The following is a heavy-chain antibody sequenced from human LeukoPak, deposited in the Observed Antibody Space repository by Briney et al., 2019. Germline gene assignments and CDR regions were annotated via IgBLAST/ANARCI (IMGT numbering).Heavy chain of an antibody. CDR1: GCTFNTYD. CDR3: ARGNDWLNGFDI. CDR2: ISVYNGNT. D-gene: IGHD3-9*01. Sequence: ASVRLSCKASGCTFNTYDIRWVRRAPGQGPEWMGLISVYNGNTNYAQNLQGRLTMTTDTSTSIAYMELRSLRSDDTAVYYCARGNDWLNGFDIWGQGTMVTVSS. J-gene: IGHJ3*02. V-gene: IGHV1-18*01.